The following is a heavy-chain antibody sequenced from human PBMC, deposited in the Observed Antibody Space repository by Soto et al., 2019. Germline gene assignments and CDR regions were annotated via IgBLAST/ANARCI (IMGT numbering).Heavy chain of an antibody. CDR3: ARHLGPTGPNY. V-gene: IGHV4-39*01. CDR2: FYYSRDT. Sequence: QLQLQESGPGLVKPSETLSLTCTVSGDSISSGSSYWGWVRQPPEKGLEWIGSFYYSRDTHYNPSLKSRATLSVDTSQNQFSLKLSSVTAADRAVYYCARHLGPTGPNYWGQGILVTVSS. J-gene: IGHJ4*02. D-gene: IGHD1-26*01. CDR1: GDSISSGSSY.